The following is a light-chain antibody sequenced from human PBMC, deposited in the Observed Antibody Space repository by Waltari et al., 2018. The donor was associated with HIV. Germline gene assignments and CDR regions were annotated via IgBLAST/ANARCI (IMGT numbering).Light chain of an antibody. CDR1: SRDVGGLNY. Sequence: QSALTQPRSVSGSPAKSVTISCTGTSRDVGGLNYVSWYQQHPGKAPKLIIYDVSKRPSGVPDRFSGSKSGNTASLTISGLQAEDEADYYCFSYSGSYTSVLFGGGTKLTVL. V-gene: IGLV2-11*01. CDR3: FSYSGSYTSVL. J-gene: IGLJ2*01. CDR2: DVS.